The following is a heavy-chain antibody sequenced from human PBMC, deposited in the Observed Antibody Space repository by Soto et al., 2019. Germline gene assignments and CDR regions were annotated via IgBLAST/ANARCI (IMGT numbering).Heavy chain of an antibody. CDR1: CGTCNVNAGF. J-gene: IGHJ4*02. CDR3: VSHRTSALTQPSFEY. CDR2: IDNGGNT. Sequence: LEMLFVPGSVACGTCNVNAGFWYLTWTRQPPGKGLEWIGSIDNGGNTHYNAPLKSRVIISADTSKNQFSLNLNSVTASDTVVYHCVSHRTSALTQPSFEYCGPGALVPLSS. D-gene: IGHD7-27*01. V-gene: IGHV4-39*01.